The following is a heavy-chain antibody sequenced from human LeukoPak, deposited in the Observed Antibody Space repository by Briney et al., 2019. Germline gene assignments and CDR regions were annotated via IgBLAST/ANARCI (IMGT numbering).Heavy chain of an antibody. V-gene: IGHV4-34*01. D-gene: IGHD6-13*01. CDR2: INHSGST. CDR1: GGSFSGYY. CDR3: ARGARSSSSWRLGNWFDP. J-gene: IGHJ5*02. Sequence: SETLSLTCAVYGGSFSGYYWSRIRQPPGKGLEWIGEINHSGSTNYNPSLKSRVTISVDTSKNQFSLKLSSVTAADTAVYYCARGARSSSSWRLGNWFDPWGQGTLVTVSS.